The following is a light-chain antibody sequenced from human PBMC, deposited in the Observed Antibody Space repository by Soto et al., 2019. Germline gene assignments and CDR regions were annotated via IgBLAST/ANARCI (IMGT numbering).Light chain of an antibody. V-gene: IGKV4-1*01. J-gene: IGKJ3*01. Sequence: DIVITQSPDFMAGSLGERATMNCKSSQSIFDRFSVKKNLAWYQQKPGQPPKLLIYWATARESGVPDRFSGSGSETDFTLTISSMQAEDAAVYYCQQYYSLPLTFGPGTKVDI. CDR3: QQYYSLPLT. CDR1: QSIFDRFSVKKN. CDR2: WAT.